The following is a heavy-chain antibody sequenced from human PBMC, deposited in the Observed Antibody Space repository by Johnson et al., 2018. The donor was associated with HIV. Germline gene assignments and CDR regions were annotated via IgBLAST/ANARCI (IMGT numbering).Heavy chain of an antibody. V-gene: IGHV3-30*02. CDR2: IQYDGSNK. D-gene: IGHD1-20*01. J-gene: IGHJ3*01. CDR1: GFTFSSYV. Sequence: HVQLVESGGGVVQPGGSLRLSCAGSGFTFSSYVIHWVRQAPDKGLEWVAYIQYDGSNKYYADSVKGRFSISRDNSENTVYVQMNSLRTEDTGMYYCAKIITGTTYDALDLWGQGTMVTVSS. CDR3: AKIITGTTYDALDL.